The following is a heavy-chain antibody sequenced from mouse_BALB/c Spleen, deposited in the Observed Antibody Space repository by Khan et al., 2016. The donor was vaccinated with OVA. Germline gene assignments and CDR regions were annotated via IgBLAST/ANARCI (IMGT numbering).Heavy chain of an antibody. Sequence: EVQLQQSGPDLVKTGASVKISCKASGYSFTAYYMNWVRLSHGKSLECIGRINPTIDNPTYNQRFKGKALLTVDTSPTTPYMHLGSRTSEDSAVYFCARGYDFFAYWGQGTLVTVSA. CDR1: GYSFTAYY. CDR3: ARGYDFFAY. V-gene: IGHV1-26*01. D-gene: IGHD2-14*01. J-gene: IGHJ3*01. CDR2: INPTIDNP.